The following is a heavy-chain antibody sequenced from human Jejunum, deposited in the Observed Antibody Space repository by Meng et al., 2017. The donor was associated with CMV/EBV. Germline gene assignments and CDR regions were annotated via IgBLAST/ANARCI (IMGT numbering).Heavy chain of an antibody. J-gene: IGHJ4*02. CDR3: ARGRRNEPLFDY. CDR1: GGSFSSHT. CDR2: LIAVFDKT. D-gene: IGHD1-14*01. Sequence: QVQLVQSGAEVKKPGSSVKFACKTSGGSFSSHTFIWVRQAPGQGLEWMGGLIAVFDKTKAAPRFQDRVTFTADESTSTAYMELSSLTFDDTAVYFCARGRRNEPLFDYWGQGTLVTVSS. V-gene: IGHV1-69*13.